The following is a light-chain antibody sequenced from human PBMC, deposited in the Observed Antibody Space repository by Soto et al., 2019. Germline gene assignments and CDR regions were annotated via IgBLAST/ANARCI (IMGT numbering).Light chain of an antibody. Sequence: EIVLTHSPDTLSLSPGESAPLSCRARQSVGSSFLAWFQHTPGPAPGLLIYGATSGATGIPDRFSGSWAATEFTLTISILQPDYVATYYWQRNNSHSDAFGEGTKVDIK. CDR2: GAT. J-gene: IGKJ4*01. CDR1: QSVGSSF. CDR3: QRNNSHSDA. V-gene: IGKV3-20*01.